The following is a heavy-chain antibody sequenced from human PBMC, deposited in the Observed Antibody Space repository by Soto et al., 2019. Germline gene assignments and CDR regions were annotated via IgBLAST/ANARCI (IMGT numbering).Heavy chain of an antibody. Sequence: EVQLLESGGGLVQPGGSLRLSCAASGFTFSTYAMSWVRQAPGKGLEWVSAISGSGGSTFYADSVKGRFTISRDNSKNTLYLQMNSLRAEDTAVYYCAKSPVTHYYYYGMDVWGQGTTVTVSS. CDR3: AKSPVTHYYYYGMDV. J-gene: IGHJ6*02. D-gene: IGHD4-17*01. CDR2: ISGSGGST. CDR1: GFTFSTYA. V-gene: IGHV3-23*01.